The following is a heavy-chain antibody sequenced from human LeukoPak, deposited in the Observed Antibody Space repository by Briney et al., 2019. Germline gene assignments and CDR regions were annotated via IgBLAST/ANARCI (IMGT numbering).Heavy chain of an antibody. CDR1: GFTFRNEE. V-gene: IGHV3-48*03. CDR2: ISSTDSPI. CDR3: ARGGNYAPFDY. J-gene: IGHJ4*02. D-gene: IGHD1-26*01. Sequence: LGGSLRLSCVVSGFTFRNEEMNWVRQAPGRGLEWIAYISSTDSPISYGDSVKGRFTISRDNAKNSLYLQMNSLRVDDTAIYYCARGGNYAPFDYWGQGALVAVSS.